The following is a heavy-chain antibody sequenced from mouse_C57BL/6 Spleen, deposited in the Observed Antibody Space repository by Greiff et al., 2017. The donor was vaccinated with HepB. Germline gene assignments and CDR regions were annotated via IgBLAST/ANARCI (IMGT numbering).Heavy chain of an antibody. Sequence: QVQLQQSGAELVRPGTSVKVSCKASGYAFTNYLIEWVKQRPGQGLEWIGVINPGSGGTNYNEKFKGKATLTADKSYSTAYMQLSSLTSEDSAVYFCARGGYYGLDYWGQGTTLTVSS. V-gene: IGHV1-54*01. J-gene: IGHJ2*01. CDR3: ARGGYYGLDY. CDR1: GYAFTNYL. CDR2: INPGSGGT. D-gene: IGHD1-1*01.